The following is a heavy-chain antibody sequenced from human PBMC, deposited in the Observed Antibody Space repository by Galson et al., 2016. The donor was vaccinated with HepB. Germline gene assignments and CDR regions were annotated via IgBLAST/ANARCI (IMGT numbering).Heavy chain of an antibody. J-gene: IGHJ6*02. V-gene: IGHV3-30*18. CDR2: ISYDGSKK. CDR3: AKDEFLEGDYFYYGMDV. CDR1: GFTFSSYG. D-gene: IGHD3-3*01. Sequence: SLRLSCAASGFTFSSYGMYWVRQAPGKGLEWVAVISYDGSKKYYADSVKGRFTISRDNSKNTLYLQMSSLRAEDTAVYCCAKDEFLEGDYFYYGMDVWGQGATVTVSS.